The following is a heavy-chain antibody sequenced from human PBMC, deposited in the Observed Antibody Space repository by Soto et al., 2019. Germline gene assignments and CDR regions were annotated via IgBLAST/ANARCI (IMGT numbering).Heavy chain of an antibody. J-gene: IGHJ5*02. CDR2: ISSSSSYI. CDR1: GFTFSSYS. CDR3: ARDPGITIFGVAPIGNWFDP. D-gene: IGHD3-3*01. V-gene: IGHV3-21*01. Sequence: GGSLRLSCEASGFTFSSYSMNWVRQAPGKGLEWVSSISSSSSYIYYADSVKGRFTISRDNSKNTLYLQMNSLRAEDTAVYYCARDPGITIFGVAPIGNWFDPWGQGTLVTVSS.